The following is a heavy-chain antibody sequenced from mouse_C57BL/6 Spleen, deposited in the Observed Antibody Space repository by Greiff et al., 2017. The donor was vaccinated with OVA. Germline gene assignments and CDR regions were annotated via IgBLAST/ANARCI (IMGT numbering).Heavy chain of an antibody. V-gene: IGHV5-17*01. CDR1: GFTFSDYG. D-gene: IGHD2-4*01. CDR2: ISSGSSTI. Sequence: EVMLVESGGGLVKPGGSLKLSCAASGFTFSDYGMHWVRQAPEKGLEWVAYISSGSSTIYYADTVTGRFTISRDNAKNTLFLQMTSLRYEDTAMYYCARSDYDGGAWFAYWGQGTLVTVSA. CDR3: ARSDYDGGAWFAY. J-gene: IGHJ3*01.